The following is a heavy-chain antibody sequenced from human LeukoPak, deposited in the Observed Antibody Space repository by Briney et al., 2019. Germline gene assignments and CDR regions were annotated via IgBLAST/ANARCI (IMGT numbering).Heavy chain of an antibody. D-gene: IGHD3-9*01. CDR2: IYTSGST. CDR1: GGSISSYY. Sequence: SETLSLTCTVSGGSISSYYWSWIRQPAGKGLEWIGRIYTSGSTNYNPSLKSRVTMSVDTSKNQFSLKLSSVTAADTAVYYCARARRAAGLRYFGWSYIAEYNWFDPWGQGTLVTVSS. CDR3: ARARRAAGLRYFGWSYIAEYNWFDP. J-gene: IGHJ5*02. V-gene: IGHV4-4*07.